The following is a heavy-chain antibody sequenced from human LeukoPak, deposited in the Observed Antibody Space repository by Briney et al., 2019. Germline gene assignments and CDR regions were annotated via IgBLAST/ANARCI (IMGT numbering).Heavy chain of an antibody. CDR2: IIPIFGTA. V-gene: IGHV1-69*05. Sequence: ASVKVSCKASGGTFSSYAISWVRQAPGHGLEWMGGIIPIFGTANYAQKFQGRVTITTDESTSTAYMELSSLRSEDTAVYYCARATVPAAATDYYYYYYMDVWGKGATVTVSS. D-gene: IGHD2-2*01. J-gene: IGHJ6*03. CDR3: ARATVPAAATDYYYYYYMDV. CDR1: GGTFSSYA.